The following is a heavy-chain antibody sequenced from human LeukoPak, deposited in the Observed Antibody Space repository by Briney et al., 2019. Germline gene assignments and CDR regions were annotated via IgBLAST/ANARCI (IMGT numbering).Heavy chain of an antibody. CDR1: GFTFSSYA. CDR3: ARVATGSYDWFDP. V-gene: IGHV3-74*01. D-gene: IGHD3-10*01. CDR2: INSDGSTT. Sequence: GGSLRLSCAASGFTFSSYAMSWVRQAPGKGLEWVSRINSDGSTTSYADSVKGRFTISRDNSKNTLYLQMNSLRAEDTAVYFCARVATGSYDWFDPWGQGTLVTVSS. J-gene: IGHJ5*02.